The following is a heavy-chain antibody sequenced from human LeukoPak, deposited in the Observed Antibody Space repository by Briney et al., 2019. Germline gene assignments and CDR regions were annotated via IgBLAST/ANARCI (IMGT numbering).Heavy chain of an antibody. D-gene: IGHD3-10*01. CDR3: ARPTTYYYGSGSYYTSHYFDY. CDR1: GFTFSSYA. V-gene: IGHV3-30*04. CDR2: ISYDGSNK. J-gene: IGHJ4*02. Sequence: GGSLRLSCAASGFTFSSYAMHWVRQAPGKGLEWVAVISYDGSNKYYADSVKGRFTISRDNSKNTLYLQMNSLRAEDTAVYYCARPTTYYYGSGSYYTSHYFDYWGQGTLVTVSS.